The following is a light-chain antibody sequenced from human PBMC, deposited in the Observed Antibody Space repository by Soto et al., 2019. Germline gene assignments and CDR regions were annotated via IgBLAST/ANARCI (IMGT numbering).Light chain of an antibody. Sequence: EIVMTQSPATLSVSPGDGATLSCRASQSISSHLGWYQQKPGQAPRLLIYAASIRATGVPDRFSGSGSGAEFTLTISSLQSEDFAVYYCQQYNQWPRTFCQGTKVEIK. J-gene: IGKJ1*01. CDR2: AAS. CDR1: QSISSH. CDR3: QQYNQWPRT. V-gene: IGKV3-15*01.